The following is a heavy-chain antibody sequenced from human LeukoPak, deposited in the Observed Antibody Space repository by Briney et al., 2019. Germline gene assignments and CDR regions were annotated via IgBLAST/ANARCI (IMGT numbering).Heavy chain of an antibody. D-gene: IGHD5-12*01. CDR3: ARQRGGDMVATYYYYYGMDV. Sequence: SETLSLTCTVAGGSISSYYWSWLRQPPGKGLEWGGYIYYSGGTNYNPSLKSRVTISVDTSKNQFSLKLSSVTAADTAVYYCARQRGGDMVATYYYYYGMDVWGQGTTVTVSS. J-gene: IGHJ6*02. CDR2: IYYSGGT. CDR1: GGSISSYY. V-gene: IGHV4-59*08.